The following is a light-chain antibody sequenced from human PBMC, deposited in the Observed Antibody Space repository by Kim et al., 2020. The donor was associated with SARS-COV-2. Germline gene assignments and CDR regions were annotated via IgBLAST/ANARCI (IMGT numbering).Light chain of an antibody. J-gene: IGLJ1*01. CDR2: DVT. Sequence: QSFTISCTGTNSDVYGDDFVAWYQQHPGKAPKLMINDVTKRPSGVPDRFSASKSGNTASLTSSGLQAEDEADYYCCSYAGSYTYVFGTGTKVTVL. CDR3: CSYAGSYTYV. CDR1: NSDVYGDDF. V-gene: IGLV2-11*01.